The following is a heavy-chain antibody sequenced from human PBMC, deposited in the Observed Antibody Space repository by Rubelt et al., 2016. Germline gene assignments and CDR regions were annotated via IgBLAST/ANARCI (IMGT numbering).Heavy chain of an antibody. D-gene: IGHD6-13*01. CDR2: IYYSGST. CDR3: ARGFPRQQLRRPSNWFDP. V-gene: IGHV4-39*07. Sequence: QLQLQESGPGLVKPSETLSLTCTVSGGSISSSSYYWGWIRQPPGKGLEWIGSIYYSGSTYYNPSLKSRVTISVDTSKNQFSLKLSSVTAADTAVYYCARGFPRQQLRRPSNWFDPWGQGTLVTVSS. J-gene: IGHJ5*02. CDR1: GGSISSSSYY.